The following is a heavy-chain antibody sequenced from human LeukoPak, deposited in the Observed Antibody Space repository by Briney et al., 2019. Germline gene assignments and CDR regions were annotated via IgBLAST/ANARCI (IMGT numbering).Heavy chain of an antibody. D-gene: IGHD4-17*01. Sequence: ASVKVSCKASGYTFTGYYMHWVRQAPGQGLEWMGWINPNSGGTNYAQKFQGRVTMTRDTSTSTVYMEVSSLRSEDTAVYYCARDAMSSVTTSPHYFDYWGQGTVVTVSS. J-gene: IGHJ4*02. CDR2: INPNSGGT. CDR1: GYTFTGYY. CDR3: ARDAMSSVTTSPHYFDY. V-gene: IGHV1-2*02.